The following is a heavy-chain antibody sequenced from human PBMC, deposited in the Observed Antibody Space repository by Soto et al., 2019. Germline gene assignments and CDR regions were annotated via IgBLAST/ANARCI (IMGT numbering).Heavy chain of an antibody. CDR1: GFTFNIYS. Sequence: GSLRLSCAASGFTFNIYSMNWVRQAPGKGLEWVSSISSRSSNIDYADSVKGRFTISRDNANNSLYLQMNNLSADDTAVYYCARDTKMLAPLIYMDHWGRGTLVTVSS. J-gene: IGHJ4*02. V-gene: IGHV3-21*01. D-gene: IGHD3-22*01. CDR2: ISSRSSNI. CDR3: ARDTKMLAPLIYMDH.